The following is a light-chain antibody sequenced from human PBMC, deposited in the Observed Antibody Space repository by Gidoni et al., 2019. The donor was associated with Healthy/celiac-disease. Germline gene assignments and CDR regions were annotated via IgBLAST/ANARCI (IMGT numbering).Light chain of an antibody. CDR3: QQYNSYAVT. V-gene: IGKV1-5*03. J-gene: IGKJ1*01. CDR2: KAS. CDR1: QSISSW. Sequence: DIQMTRSPSTLSASVGDRVTITCRASQSISSWLAWYQQKPGKAPKLLIYKASSLESGVPSRFSGSGSGTEFTFTISSLQPDDFATYYCQQYNSYAVTFGQGTKVEIK.